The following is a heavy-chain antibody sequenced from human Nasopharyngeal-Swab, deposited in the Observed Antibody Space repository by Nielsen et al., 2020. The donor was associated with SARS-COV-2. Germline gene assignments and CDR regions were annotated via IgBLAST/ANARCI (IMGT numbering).Heavy chain of an antibody. V-gene: IGHV1-3*04. CDR3: ARDGEATAWDFDY. Sequence: ASVKVSCKASGYIFITYAIHWVRQAPGQRLEWMGWINKRDVQTEYSQRFQGRVTMTRDTSTSTVYMELSSLRSEDTAVYYCARDGEATAWDFDYWGQGTLVTVTS. D-gene: IGHD6-13*01. CDR2: INKRDVQT. J-gene: IGHJ4*02. CDR1: GYIFITYA.